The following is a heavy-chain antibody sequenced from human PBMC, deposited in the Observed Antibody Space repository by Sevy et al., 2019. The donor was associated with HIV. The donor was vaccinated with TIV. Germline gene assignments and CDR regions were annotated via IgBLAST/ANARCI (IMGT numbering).Heavy chain of an antibody. CDR1: GYTFTNYD. J-gene: IGHJ4*02. CDR2: MNPNSGKT. CDR3: ARDRPFRGLDY. V-gene: IGHV1-8*03. Sequence: ASVKVSCKASGYTFTNYDINWVRQATGQGLEWMGWMNPNSGKTGYAQKFQGRVTITRDTSISIAYMELSSLRSEDTAVYYCARDRPFRGLDYWGQGTLVTVSS.